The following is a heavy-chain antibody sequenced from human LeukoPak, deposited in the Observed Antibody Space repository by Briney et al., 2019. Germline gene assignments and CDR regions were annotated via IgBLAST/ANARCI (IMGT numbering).Heavy chain of an antibody. CDR3: AGDRYCTTTRCSDY. D-gene: IGHD2-2*01. CDR1: GFTFSSYG. CDR2: IWYGGSNK. V-gene: IGHV3-33*08. J-gene: IGHJ4*02. Sequence: GGSLRLSCAASGFTFSSYGMHWVRQAPGKGLEWVAVIWYGGSNKYYADSVKGRFTISRDNAKNTLYLEMNSLRAEDTAVYYCAGDRYCTTTRCSDYWGQGTLVTVSS.